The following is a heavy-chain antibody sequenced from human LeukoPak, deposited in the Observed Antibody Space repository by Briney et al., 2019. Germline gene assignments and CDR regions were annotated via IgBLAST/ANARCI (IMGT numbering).Heavy chain of an antibody. CDR2: IYHSGST. CDR1: AGSISSGGYY. V-gene: IGHV4-61*08. D-gene: IGHD6-13*01. J-gene: IGHJ3*02. CDR3: ARDWTHHSSSSYAFDI. Sequence: PSETLSLTCTVSAGSISSGGYYWSWIRQPPGKGLEWIGYIYHSGSTNYNPSLKSRVTISVDTSKNQFSLKLSSVTAADTAVYYCARDWTHHSSSSYAFDIWGQGTMVTVSS.